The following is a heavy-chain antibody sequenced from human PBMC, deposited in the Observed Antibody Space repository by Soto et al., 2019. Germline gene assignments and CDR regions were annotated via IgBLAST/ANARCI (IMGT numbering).Heavy chain of an antibody. J-gene: IGHJ6*02. CDR3: ARSSYYYDSSGYPNGMDV. CDR1: GDSVSSNSAA. D-gene: IGHD3-22*01. Sequence: SQTLSLTCAISGDSVSSNSAAWNWIRQSPSRGLEWLGRTYYRSKWYNDYAVSVESRITINPDTSRNQFSLQLNSVTPEDTAVYYCARSSYYYDSSGYPNGMDVWGQGTTVTVSS. CDR2: TYYRSKWYN. V-gene: IGHV6-1*01.